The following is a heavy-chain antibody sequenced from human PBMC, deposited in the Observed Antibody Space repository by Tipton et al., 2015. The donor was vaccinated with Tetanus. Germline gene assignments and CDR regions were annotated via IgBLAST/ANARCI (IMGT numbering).Heavy chain of an antibody. Sequence: SLRLSCAGTPSTFSSYAMSWVRQAPGKGLEWVSGISGSERISGSEGTTYYADSVKGRFTISRDNSKNTLYLQMNSLRAEDTAIYYCARHWSKAYSSPFDPWGQGTLVTVSS. D-gene: IGHD5-18*01. J-gene: IGHJ5*02. CDR3: ARHWSKAYSSPFDP. V-gene: IGHV3-23*01. CDR1: PSTFSSYA. CDR2: ISGSERISGSEGTT.